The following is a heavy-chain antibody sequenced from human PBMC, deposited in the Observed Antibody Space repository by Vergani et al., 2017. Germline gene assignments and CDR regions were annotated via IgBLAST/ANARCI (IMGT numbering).Heavy chain of an antibody. CDR3: AKATLGGSDPEGWFDP. V-gene: IGHV3-23*01. Sequence: EVQLLESGGGLVQPGGSLRLSCAASGFTFSSYAMSWVRQAPGKGLEWVSAISGSGGSTYYADSVEGRVTISRDNSKTTLYLQMNSLRAEDTAVYYCAKATLGGSDPEGWFDPWGQGTLVTVSS. J-gene: IGHJ5*02. D-gene: IGHD1-26*01. CDR2: ISGSGGST. CDR1: GFTFSSYA.